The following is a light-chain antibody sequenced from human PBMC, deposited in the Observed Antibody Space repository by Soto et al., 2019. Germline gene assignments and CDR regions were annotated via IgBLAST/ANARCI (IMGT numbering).Light chain of an antibody. Sequence: EIVMTQSPATLSVSPGERATLSCRASQSVSSNLAWYQQKPGQAPRLLIYGASTRATGIPARFSGSGSGKEFTLTISRLEAEDFAVYFCQQYKKGPRMFGQGTKGEIK. CDR2: GAS. CDR1: QSVSSN. V-gene: IGKV3-15*01. J-gene: IGKJ1*01. CDR3: QQYKKGPRM.